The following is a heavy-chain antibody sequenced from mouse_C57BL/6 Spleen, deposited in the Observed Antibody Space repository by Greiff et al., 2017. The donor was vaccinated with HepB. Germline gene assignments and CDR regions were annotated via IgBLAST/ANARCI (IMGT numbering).Heavy chain of an antibody. CDR3: AISGSSYVYWYFDV. D-gene: IGHD1-1*01. CDR2: IYPGDGDT. CDR1: GYAFSSSW. Sequence: VQLVESGPELVKPGASVKISCKASGYAFSSSWMNWVKQRPGKGLEWIGRIYPGDGDTNYNGKFKGKATLTADKSSSTAYMQLSSLTSEDSAVYFCAISGSSYVYWYFDVWGTGTTVTVSS. V-gene: IGHV1-82*01. J-gene: IGHJ1*03.